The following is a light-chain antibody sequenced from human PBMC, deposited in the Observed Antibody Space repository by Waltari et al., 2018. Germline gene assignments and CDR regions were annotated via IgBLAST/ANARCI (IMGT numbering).Light chain of an antibody. CDR1: QGLNSW. CDR3: QQGDLFPLT. Sequence: DIQMTQSPSSVSASVGDRVTITCRASQGLNSWLAWYQQKPRKAPKLLIYAASNLQNGVPSRFSASGSGTEFILTISSLQPEDFATYYCQQGDLFPLTFGSGTRVTIK. J-gene: IGKJ4*01. V-gene: IGKV1-12*01. CDR2: AAS.